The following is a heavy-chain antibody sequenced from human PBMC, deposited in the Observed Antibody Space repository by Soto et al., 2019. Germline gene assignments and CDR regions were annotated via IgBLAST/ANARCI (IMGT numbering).Heavy chain of an antibody. CDR1: GGSFSGYY. CDR2: INHSGST. Sequence: SETLSLTCAVYGGSFSGYYWSWIRQPPGKGLEWIGEINHSGSTNYNPSLKSRVTISVDTSKNQFSLKLSSVTAADTAVYYCARGRGGDMITFGGVIVPDQYYFDYWGQGTLVTVS. D-gene: IGHD3-16*02. J-gene: IGHJ4*02. CDR3: ARGRGGDMITFGGVIVPDQYYFDY. V-gene: IGHV4-34*01.